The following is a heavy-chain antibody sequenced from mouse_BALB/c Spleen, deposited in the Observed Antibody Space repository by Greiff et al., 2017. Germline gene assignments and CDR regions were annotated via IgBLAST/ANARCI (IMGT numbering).Heavy chain of an antibody. CDR3: ARDWYFDY. Sequence: EVKVEESGGGLVQPGGSLRLSCATSGFTFTDYYMSWVRQPPGKALEWLGFIRNKANGYTTEYSASVKGRFTISRDNSQSILYLQMNTLRAEDSATYYCARDWYFDYWGQGTTLTVSS. CDR2: IRNKANGYTT. CDR1: GFTFTDYY. V-gene: IGHV7-3*02. J-gene: IGHJ2*01.